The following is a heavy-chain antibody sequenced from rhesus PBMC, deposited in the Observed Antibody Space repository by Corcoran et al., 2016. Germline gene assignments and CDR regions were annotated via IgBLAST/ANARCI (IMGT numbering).Heavy chain of an antibody. Sequence: QVQLQESGPGVVKPSETLSLTCAVSGGSISDSYRWSWISQPPGKELEWIGYIYGSSTTTNYNPSLKSRVTISKDTSKNQFSLKLSSVTAADTAVYYCARVLAGDWGQGVLVTVSS. CDR2: IYGSSTTT. J-gene: IGHJ4*01. V-gene: IGHV4S10*01. CDR1: GGSISDSYR. CDR3: ARVLAGD. D-gene: IGHD6-25*01.